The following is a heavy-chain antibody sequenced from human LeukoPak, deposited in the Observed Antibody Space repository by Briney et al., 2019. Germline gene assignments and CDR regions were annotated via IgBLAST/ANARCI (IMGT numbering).Heavy chain of an antibody. CDR1: GYTFTGYY. CDR2: INPNSGGT. Sequence: ASVTVSCKASGYTFTGYYMHWVRQAPGQGLEWMGWINPNSGGTNYAQKFQGRVTMTRDTSISTAYMELRSLRSDDTAVYYCARGGDILHLVDGYWGQGTLVTVSS. J-gene: IGHJ4*02. V-gene: IGHV1-2*02. D-gene: IGHD3-9*01. CDR3: ARGGDILHLVDGY.